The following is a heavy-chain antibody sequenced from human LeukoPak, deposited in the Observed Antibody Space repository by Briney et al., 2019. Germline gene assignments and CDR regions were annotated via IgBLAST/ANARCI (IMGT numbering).Heavy chain of an antibody. J-gene: IGHJ4*02. CDR2: ISGSGGST. D-gene: IGHD3-22*01. V-gene: IGHV3-23*01. Sequence: GGSLRLSCAASGFTFSTYAMSWVRQAPGKGPEWVSSISGSGGSTDYADSVKGRFTISRDNSKKTLYLQMNSLIAEDTAVYYCARASDYDSGGYYIGGTLDYWGQGTLVTVSS. CDR3: ARASDYDSGGYYIGGTLDY. CDR1: GFTFSTYA.